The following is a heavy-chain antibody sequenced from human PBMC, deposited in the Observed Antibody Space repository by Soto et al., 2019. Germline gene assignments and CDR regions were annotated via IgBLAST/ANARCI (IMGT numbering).Heavy chain of an antibody. D-gene: IGHD4-4*01. CDR1: GFTFSNYF. Sequence: PGGSLRLSCAASGFTFSNYFMKWVRQAPGKGLEWVANINQDGTEKNYVESVKGRFTISRDNAKNSLYLQMDSLRAEDTAVYYCATYRTVDATRRLDCWGQGTLVTVSS. CDR2: INQDGTEK. V-gene: IGHV3-7*03. J-gene: IGHJ4*02. CDR3: ATYRTVDATRRLDC.